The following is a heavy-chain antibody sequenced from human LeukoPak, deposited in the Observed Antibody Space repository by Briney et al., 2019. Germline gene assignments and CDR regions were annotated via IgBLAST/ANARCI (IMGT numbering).Heavy chain of an antibody. D-gene: IGHD3-3*01. CDR2: IYYSGNT. Sequence: SETLSLTCTVSGGSISGSSYFWGWIRQPPGKGLEWIGSIYYSGNTYYNPSLKSRVTISVDTSKNQFSLKLSSVTAADTAVYYCARFNYDFWSGYYSVFDYWGQGTLVTVSS. V-gene: IGHV4-39*01. CDR3: ARFNYDFWSGYYSVFDY. J-gene: IGHJ4*02. CDR1: GGSISGSSYF.